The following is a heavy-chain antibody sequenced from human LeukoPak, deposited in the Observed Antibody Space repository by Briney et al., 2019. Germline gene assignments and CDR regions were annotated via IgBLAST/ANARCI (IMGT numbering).Heavy chain of an antibody. D-gene: IGHD2-15*01. CDR3: AREWVYCSGGSCYSAPYFDY. V-gene: IGHV1-2*02. J-gene: IGHJ4*02. Sequence: ASVKVSCKASGYTFTGYYMHWVRQAPGQGLEWMEWINPNSGGTNYAQKFQGRVTMTRDTSISTAYMELSRLRSDDTAVYYCAREWVYCSGGSCYSAPYFDYWGQGTLVTVSS. CDR1: GYTFTGYY. CDR2: INPNSGGT.